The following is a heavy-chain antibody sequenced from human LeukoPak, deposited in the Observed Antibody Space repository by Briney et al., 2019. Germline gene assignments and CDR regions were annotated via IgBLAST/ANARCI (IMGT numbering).Heavy chain of an antibody. CDR3: ARSYSSGWYWFDP. V-gene: IGHV1-2*02. CDR1: GYSFTNYN. J-gene: IGHJ5*02. CDR2: IKPSGGDT. D-gene: IGHD6-19*01. Sequence: ASVKVSCKTSGYSFTNYNLHWVRQAPGQRLEWMGIIKPSGGDTNYAQKFQGRVTMTRDTSISTAYMELSRLRSDDTAVYYCARSYSSGWYWFDPWGQGTLVTVSS.